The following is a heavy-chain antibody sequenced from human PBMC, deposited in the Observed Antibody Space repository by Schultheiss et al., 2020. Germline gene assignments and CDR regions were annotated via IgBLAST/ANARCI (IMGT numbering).Heavy chain of an antibody. CDR2: MNHSGST. J-gene: IGHJ4*02. V-gene: IGHV4-61*01. CDR3: GSQPLPQLRNSLSTADDF. D-gene: IGHD1-7*01. Sequence: SETLSLTCTVSGGSISSGSYYWSWIRQPPGKGLEWIGEMNHSGSTNYNPSLKSRVSISADTSKSQFSLRVTSLTAADTAVYYCGSQPLPQLRNSLSTADDFWGKGTLVTVSS. CDR1: GGSISSGSYY.